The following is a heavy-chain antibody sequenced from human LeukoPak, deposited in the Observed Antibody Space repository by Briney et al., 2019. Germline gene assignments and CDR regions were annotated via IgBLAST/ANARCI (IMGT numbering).Heavy chain of an antibody. D-gene: IGHD4-11*01. Sequence: GGSLRLSCAASGFTVSSNYMSWVRQVPGKGLEWVSVIYGGGSTYYADSVKGRFTISRDNSKNTLYLQMNSLRVEDTAVYYCAKDGGTVTSYYFDSWGLGTLVTVSS. J-gene: IGHJ4*02. CDR3: AKDGGTVTSYYFDS. CDR2: IYGGGST. V-gene: IGHV3-53*01. CDR1: GFTVSSNY.